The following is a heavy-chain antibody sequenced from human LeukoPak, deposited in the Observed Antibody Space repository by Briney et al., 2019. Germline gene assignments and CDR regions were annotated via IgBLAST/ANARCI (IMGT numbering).Heavy chain of an antibody. CDR2: VYYSGST. J-gene: IGHJ3*02. V-gene: IGHV4-39*07. CDR1: GGSISSSSYY. Sequence: SETLSLTCTVSGGSISSSSYYWGWIRQPPGKGLEWIGSVYYSGSTYYNPSLKSRVTISVDTSKNQFSLKLSSVTAADTAVYYCARSDGYGLVGIWGQGTMVTVSS. D-gene: IGHD3-10*01. CDR3: ARSDGYGLVGI.